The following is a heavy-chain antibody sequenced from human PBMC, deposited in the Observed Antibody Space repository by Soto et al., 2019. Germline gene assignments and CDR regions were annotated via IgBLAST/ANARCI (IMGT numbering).Heavy chain of an antibody. Sequence: QVQFVQSGAEEKKPGASVKVSCKASGYTFTNYAIHWVRQAPAQRLEWMGWINSGNGNTKYSQTFQGGVTITRDTSASTAYMELSSLRSEDTAVYYCARVGQWGGMDVWGQGTTVTVSS. D-gene: IGHD1-26*01. CDR3: ARVGQWGGMDV. J-gene: IGHJ6*02. V-gene: IGHV1-3*05. CDR1: GYTFTNYA. CDR2: INSGNGNT.